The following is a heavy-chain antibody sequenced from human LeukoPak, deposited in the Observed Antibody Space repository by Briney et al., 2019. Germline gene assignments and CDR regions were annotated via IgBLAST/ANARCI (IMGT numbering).Heavy chain of an antibody. J-gene: IGHJ3*01. CDR3: ARSGGGGTPDGFDV. CDR1: GDSVSSNSAA. CDR2: TYYKSEWYN. D-gene: IGHD2-15*01. Sequence: SRTLSLTCAISGDSVSSNSAAWNWIRQSPSRGLEWLGRTYYKSEWYNDYAVSVKSRITINPDTPKNQSSLQLDSVTPEDTAVYYCARSGGGGTPDGFDVWGQGTMVTVSS. V-gene: IGHV6-1*01.